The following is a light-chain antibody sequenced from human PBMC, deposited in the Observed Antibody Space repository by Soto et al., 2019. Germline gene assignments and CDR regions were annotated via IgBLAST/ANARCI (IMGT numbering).Light chain of an antibody. Sequence: SSELTQPPSVSVSPGQTASITCSGDKLGDKYACWYQQKPGLSPVLVIYQDTKRPSGIPERFSGSNSGNTATLTISGTQAMDEADYYCQAWDSSTAGVFGGGTKLTVL. J-gene: IGLJ2*01. V-gene: IGLV3-1*01. CDR1: KLGDKY. CDR3: QAWDSSTAGV. CDR2: QDT.